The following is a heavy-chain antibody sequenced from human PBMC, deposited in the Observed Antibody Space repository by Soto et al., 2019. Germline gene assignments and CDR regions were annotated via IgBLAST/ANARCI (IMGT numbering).Heavy chain of an antibody. V-gene: IGHV3-23*01. J-gene: IGHJ3*02. CDR2: ISGSGGST. CDR1: GFTFSSYA. CDR3: AKATTGTTSFDI. Sequence: PVGSLRLSCAASGFTFSSYAMSWVRQAPGKGLEWVSAISGSGGSTYYADSVKGRFTTSRDNSKNTLYLQMNSLRAEDTAVYYCAKATTGTTSFDIWGQGTMVTVSS. D-gene: IGHD1-7*01.